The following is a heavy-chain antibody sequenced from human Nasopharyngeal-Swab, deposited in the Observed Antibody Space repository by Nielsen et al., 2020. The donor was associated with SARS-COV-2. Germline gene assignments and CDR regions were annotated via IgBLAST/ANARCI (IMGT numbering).Heavy chain of an antibody. J-gene: IGHJ6*02. V-gene: IGHV3-21*01. D-gene: IGHD3-10*01. Sequence: GSLKISCAASGFTFSTYSMSWVRQAPGKGLEWVSSISSSSDYIFYARSVKGRFTTSRDNAQNSLYLQMSSLRVEDTAVYYCARDLKRSSFYYYYGSDVWGQGTTVTVSS. CDR3: ARDLKRSSFYYYYGSDV. CDR2: ISSSSDYI. CDR1: GFTFSTYS.